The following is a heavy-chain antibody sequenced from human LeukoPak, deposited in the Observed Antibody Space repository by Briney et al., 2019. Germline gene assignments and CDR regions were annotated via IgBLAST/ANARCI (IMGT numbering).Heavy chain of an antibody. Sequence: HPGGSLRLSCAASGFTFSSYWMSWVRQAPGKGLEWVANIKQDGSEKYYVDSVKGRFTISRDNAKNSLYLQMNSLRAEDTVVYYCARHIEAKYSGYDWPFDYWGQGTLVTVSS. J-gene: IGHJ4*02. CDR3: ARHIEAKYSGYDWPFDY. CDR2: IKQDGSEK. V-gene: IGHV3-7*01. CDR1: GFTFSSYW. D-gene: IGHD5-12*01.